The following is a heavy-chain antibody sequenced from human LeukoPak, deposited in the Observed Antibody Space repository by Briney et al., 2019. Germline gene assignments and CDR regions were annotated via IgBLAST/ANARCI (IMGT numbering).Heavy chain of an antibody. J-gene: IGHJ4*02. CDR2: IYYSGST. Sequence: PSETLSLTCTVSGGSISSSSYYWGWIRQPPGKGLEWIGSIYYSGSTYYNPSLKSRVTISVDTSKNQFSLKLSSVTAADTAVYYWASSIVVVTAYGVGLFDYWGQGTLVTVSS. CDR3: ASSIVVVTAYGVGLFDY. D-gene: IGHD2-2*01. CDR1: GGSISSSSYY. V-gene: IGHV4-39*01.